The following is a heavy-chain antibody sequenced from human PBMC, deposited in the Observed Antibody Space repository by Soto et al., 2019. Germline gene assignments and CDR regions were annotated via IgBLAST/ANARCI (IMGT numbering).Heavy chain of an antibody. CDR2: ISTKNGNT. Sequence: ASVKVSCKASGYTFSDYGISWVRQAPGQGLEWMGWISTKNGNTNFAQKFRGRVTMTTDTSTSTVYMELRSVKPDDSAVYYCARDTPETRPDYWGQGTLVTVSS. V-gene: IGHV1-18*01. J-gene: IGHJ4*02. CDR1: GYTFSDYG. CDR3: ARDTPETRPDY.